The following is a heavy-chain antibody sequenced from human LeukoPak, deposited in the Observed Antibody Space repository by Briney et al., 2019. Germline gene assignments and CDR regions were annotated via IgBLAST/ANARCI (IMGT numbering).Heavy chain of an antibody. CDR2: MNPNSGNT. CDR3: ARGPRGAAGYNWNDLNY. Sequence: GASVKVSCKASGGTFSSYAISWVRQAPGQGLEWMGLMNPNSGNTGYAQKFQGRVTMTRNTSISTAYMELSSLRSEDTAVYYCARGPRGAAGYNWNDLNYWGQGTLVTVSS. V-gene: IGHV1-8*02. J-gene: IGHJ4*02. D-gene: IGHD1-20*01. CDR1: GGTFSSYA.